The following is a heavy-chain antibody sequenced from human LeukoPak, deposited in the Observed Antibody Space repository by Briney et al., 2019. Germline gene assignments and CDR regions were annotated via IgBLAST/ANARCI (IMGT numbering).Heavy chain of an antibody. Sequence: GGSLRLSCAASGFTLSDYYMSWIRQAPGKGLEWVSYIDPSGSTMYYAGSVKGRFTISRDNAKNSLYLQMNSLRAEDTAVYYCARAHPRSGRGTGNAFDIWGQGTMVTVSS. CDR3: ARAHPRSGRGTGNAFDI. V-gene: IGHV3-11*04. CDR1: GFTLSDYY. J-gene: IGHJ3*02. D-gene: IGHD3-10*01. CDR2: IDPSGSTM.